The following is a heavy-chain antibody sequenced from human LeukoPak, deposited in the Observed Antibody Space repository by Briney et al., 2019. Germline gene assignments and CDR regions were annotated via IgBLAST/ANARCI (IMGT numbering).Heavy chain of an antibody. J-gene: IGHJ4*02. CDR1: GGSFSGYY. Sequence: SETLSLTCAVYGGSFSGYYWSWIRQPPGKGLEWIGEINHSGSTNYNPSLKSRVTISVDTSKNQFSLKLSSVTAADTAVYYSARAEMATVVYFDYWGQGTLVTVSS. V-gene: IGHV4-34*01. CDR3: ARAEMATVVYFDY. D-gene: IGHD5-24*01. CDR2: INHSGST.